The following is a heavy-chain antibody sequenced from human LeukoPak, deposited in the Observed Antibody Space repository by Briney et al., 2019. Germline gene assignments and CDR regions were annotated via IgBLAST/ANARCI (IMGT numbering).Heavy chain of an antibody. CDR3: ARQRRYSSGWFDWFDP. Sequence: PSETLSLTCTVSGGSISSYYWGWIRQPPGKGLEWIGSIYYSGKTYYNPSLKSRVTISVDTSKNQFSLKLSSVTAADTTVYYCARQRRYSSGWFDWFDPWGQGTLVTVSS. CDR1: GGSISSYY. V-gene: IGHV4-39*01. CDR2: IYYSGKT. D-gene: IGHD6-19*01. J-gene: IGHJ5*02.